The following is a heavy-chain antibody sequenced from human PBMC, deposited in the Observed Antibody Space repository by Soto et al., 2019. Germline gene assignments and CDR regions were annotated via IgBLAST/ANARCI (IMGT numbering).Heavy chain of an antibody. CDR2: ISGSGDTT. D-gene: IGHD6-19*01. V-gene: IGHV3-23*01. Sequence: EVQVLESGGGLVEPGGSLRLSCAASGFTFGTYAMTWVRQAPGKGLEWVSGISGSGDTTYYAGSVKGRFTMSRDNSKNMLYLQMSRLRAEDTAVYYCAKRGSIAVAGITHAMDVWGQGTTVTVSS. CDR3: AKRGSIAVAGITHAMDV. J-gene: IGHJ6*02. CDR1: GFTFGTYA.